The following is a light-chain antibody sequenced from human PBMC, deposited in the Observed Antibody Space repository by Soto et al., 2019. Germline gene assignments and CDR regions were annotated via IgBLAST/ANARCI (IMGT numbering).Light chain of an antibody. CDR2: AAS. J-gene: IGKJ5*01. V-gene: IGKV1-9*01. CDR3: QQLNSYPIT. Sequence: DIQLTQSPSFLSASVGDRVTITCRASQSISNSLAWYQQKPGKAPKLLIYAASTLQSGVPSRFSGSGSGTEFTLTISSLQPEDFATYYCQQLNSYPITFGQGTRLEIK. CDR1: QSISNS.